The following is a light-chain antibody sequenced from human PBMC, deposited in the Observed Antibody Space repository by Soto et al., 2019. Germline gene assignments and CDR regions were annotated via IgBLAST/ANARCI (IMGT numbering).Light chain of an antibody. V-gene: IGKV1-5*03. CDR1: QSISSW. CDR2: KAS. Sequence: DIQMTQSPSTLSASVGDRVTITCRASQSISSWLAWYQQKPGKAPKLLIYKASSLESGAPSRFSGRGSGTEFTLTISSLQPDDFATYYCQQYNSYPLTFGGGTKVEIK. J-gene: IGKJ4*01. CDR3: QQYNSYPLT.